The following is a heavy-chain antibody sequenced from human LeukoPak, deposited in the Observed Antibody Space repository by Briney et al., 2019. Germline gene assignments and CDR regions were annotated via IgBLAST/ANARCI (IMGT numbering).Heavy chain of an antibody. CDR2: IKEDGSVK. Sequence: GGSLRLSCAVSGMTFSRYWMNWVRQAPGKGLGWVANIKEDGSVKNYVDSVRGRFTVSRDNAKNSLYLQMNSLRAEDTAVYYCARDKPFGDCADYWGQGTLVTVSS. J-gene: IGHJ4*02. V-gene: IGHV3-7*01. D-gene: IGHD2-21*02. CDR1: GMTFSRYW. CDR3: ARDKPFGDCADY.